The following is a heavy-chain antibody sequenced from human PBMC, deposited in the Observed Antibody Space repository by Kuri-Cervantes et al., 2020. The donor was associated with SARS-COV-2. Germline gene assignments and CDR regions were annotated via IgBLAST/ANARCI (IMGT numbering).Heavy chain of an antibody. V-gene: IGHV4-59*08. J-gene: IGHJ6*03. Sequence: SETLSLTCTVSGGSISSYYWSWIRQPPGKGLEWIGYISYSGSTDYNPSLKSRVTISVDTSENQFSLKVSSVTAADTAVYYCARRGYINGRIHYHYMDVWGKGTTVTVSS. D-gene: IGHD5-18*01. CDR1: GGSISSYY. CDR3: ARRGYINGRIHYHYMDV. CDR2: ISYSGST.